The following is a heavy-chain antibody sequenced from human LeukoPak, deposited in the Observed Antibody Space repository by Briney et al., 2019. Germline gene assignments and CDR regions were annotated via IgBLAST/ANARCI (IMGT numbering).Heavy chain of an antibody. J-gene: IGHJ4*02. CDR1: GFTISSHG. CDR3: ARERDEGFDY. V-gene: IGHV3-30*03. Sequence: GTSLRLSCAVSGFTISSHGMHWVRQAPGKGPEWVAMIAYHGNTEYYGDSVKGRFTISRDNSKNTLYLQMDSLRAEDTAVYHCARERDEGFDYWGQGTLVTVSS. CDR2: IAYHGNTE. D-gene: IGHD5-24*01.